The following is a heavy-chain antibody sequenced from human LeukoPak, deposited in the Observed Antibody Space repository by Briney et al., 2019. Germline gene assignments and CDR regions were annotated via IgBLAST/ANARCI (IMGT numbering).Heavy chain of an antibody. Sequence: SETLSLTCAVYGGSFSGYYWSWIRQPPGKGLEWIGEINHSGSTNYNPSLKSRVTISVDTSKNQFSLKLSSVTAADTAVYYCASTIFIAAAGTNAFDIWGQGTMVTVSS. CDR1: GGSFSGYY. V-gene: IGHV4-34*01. D-gene: IGHD6-13*01. CDR3: ASTIFIAAAGTNAFDI. J-gene: IGHJ3*02. CDR2: INHSGST.